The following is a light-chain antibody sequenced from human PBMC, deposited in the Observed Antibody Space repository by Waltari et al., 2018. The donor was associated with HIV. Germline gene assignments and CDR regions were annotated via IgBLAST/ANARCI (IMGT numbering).Light chain of an antibody. Sequence: EIVMTQSPVTLSVSPGERATLSCRGSRTFGCRLAWYQQKPGQAPRLLIYDVSSRASGIPARFSGSGSGTEFTLTISSLQSEDFAVYYCQQYNNWPYTFGQGSKLEI. V-gene: IGKV3-15*01. CDR2: DVS. J-gene: IGKJ2*01. CDR1: RTFGCR. CDR3: QQYNNWPYT.